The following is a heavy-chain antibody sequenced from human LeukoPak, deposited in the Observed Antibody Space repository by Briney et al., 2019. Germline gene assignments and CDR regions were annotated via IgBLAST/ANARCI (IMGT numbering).Heavy chain of an antibody. J-gene: IGHJ6*03. CDR2: IKQDGSET. CDR3: ATGSDARCSSTRCYGLNYYYYMDV. CDR1: GFTFRNYW. D-gene: IGHD2-2*01. Sequence: GGSLRLSCAASGFTFRNYWMSWVRQAPGKGLEWVANIKQDGSETYYVDSVKGRFTISRDNAKNSLYLRMNSLRAEDTAVYYCATGSDARCSSTRCYGLNYYYYMDVWGKGTPVTVSS. V-gene: IGHV3-7*01.